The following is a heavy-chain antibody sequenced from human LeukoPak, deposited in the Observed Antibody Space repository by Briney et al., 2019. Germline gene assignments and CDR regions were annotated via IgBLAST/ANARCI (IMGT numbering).Heavy chain of an antibody. CDR2: IYYSGST. J-gene: IGHJ4*02. D-gene: IGHD4-17*01. CDR1: GGSISSYY. Sequence: PSETLSLTCTVSGGSISSYYWSWIRQPPGKGLEWIGYIYYSGSTNYNPSLKSRVTISVDTSKNQFSLKLSSVTAADTAVYYCARVRYGDCFDYWGREPWSPSPQ. V-gene: IGHV4-59*01. CDR3: ARVRYGDCFDY.